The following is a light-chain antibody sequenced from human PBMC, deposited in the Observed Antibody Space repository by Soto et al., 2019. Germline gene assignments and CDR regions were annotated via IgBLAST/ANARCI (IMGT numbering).Light chain of an antibody. CDR3: QQSYSVPLT. Sequence: DIQMTQSPSSLSASVGDRVTITCRASQSLVSYLNWYQQKPGKAPKLLIYAASSLQSGVPSRFSGGGSDTQFTLTINKLQPEDFAIYFCQQSYSVPLTFGPGTKVEIK. V-gene: IGKV1-39*01. J-gene: IGKJ3*01. CDR1: QSLVSY. CDR2: AAS.